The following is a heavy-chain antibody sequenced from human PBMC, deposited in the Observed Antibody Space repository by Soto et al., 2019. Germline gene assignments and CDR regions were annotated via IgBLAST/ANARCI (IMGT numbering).Heavy chain of an antibody. V-gene: IGHV1-2*04. CDR2: INPNSGGT. Sequence: QVQLVQSGAEVKKPGASVKVSCKASGYTFTGYYMHWVRQAPGQGLEWMGWINPNSGGTNYAQKFQGWVTMTRDTSISTAYMELGRLRSDDTAVYYCAREHCSGGSCYNWFDPWGQGTLVTVSS. J-gene: IGHJ5*02. CDR1: GYTFTGYY. D-gene: IGHD2-15*01. CDR3: AREHCSGGSCYNWFDP.